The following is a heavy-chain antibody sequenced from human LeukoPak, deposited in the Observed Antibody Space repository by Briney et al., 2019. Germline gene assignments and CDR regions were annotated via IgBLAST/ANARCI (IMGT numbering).Heavy chain of an antibody. CDR2: ISGSGDNT. CDR3: AKGSYYDSSGSFYFDY. Sequence: GGSLRLSCAASGFTFSSYAMSWVRQAPGKGLEWVSGISGSGDNTYYADSVKGRFTLSRDNSKNTLYVQVNSLGTEDTAAYYCAKGSYYDSSGSFYFDYWGQGTLVTVSS. CDR1: GFTFSSYA. J-gene: IGHJ4*02. D-gene: IGHD3-22*01. V-gene: IGHV3-23*01.